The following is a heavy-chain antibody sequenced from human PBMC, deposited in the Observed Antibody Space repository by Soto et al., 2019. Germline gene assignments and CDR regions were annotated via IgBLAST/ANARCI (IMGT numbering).Heavy chain of an antibody. V-gene: IGHV1-24*01. J-gene: IGHJ6*03. CDR1: GYTLTELS. D-gene: IGHD6-6*01. CDR2: FDPEDGET. Sequence: GASVKVSCKVSGYTLTELSMHWVRQAPGKGLEWMGGFDPEDGETIYAQKFQGRVTVTEDTSTDTAYMELSSLRSEDTAVYYCATRGAARPARTYYYYYYMDVWGKGTTVTVSS. CDR3: ATRGAARPARTYYYYYYMDV.